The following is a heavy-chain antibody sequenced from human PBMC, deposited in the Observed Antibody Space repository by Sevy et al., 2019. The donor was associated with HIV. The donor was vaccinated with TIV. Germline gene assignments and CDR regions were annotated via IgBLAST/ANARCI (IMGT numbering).Heavy chain of an antibody. CDR2: IKSRPDGGTT. D-gene: IGHD2-8*01. J-gene: IGHJ6*02. V-gene: IGHV3-15*01. CDR1: GFTFSTYA. CDR3: STDPIIVLLVTDGMDV. Sequence: GGSLRLSCVASGFTFSTYAMHWVRQAPGKGLEWVGRIKSRPDGGTTDYAAPVKGRFTISRDDSKNTLYLQMNSLKTEDTGVYYCSTDPIIVLLVTDGMDVWGQGTTVTVSS.